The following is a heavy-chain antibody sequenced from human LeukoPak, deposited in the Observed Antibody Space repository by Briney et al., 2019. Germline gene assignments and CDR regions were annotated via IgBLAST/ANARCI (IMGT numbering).Heavy chain of an antibody. D-gene: IGHD6-13*01. Sequence: TGGSLRLSCAASGFTFDDYTMHWVRQAPGKGLEWVSLISWDGGSTYYADSVKGRFTISRDNAKNSLYLQMNSLRAEDTAVYYCARDGPKELYSSSWYSEYFQHWGQGTLVTVSS. CDR1: GFTFDDYT. J-gene: IGHJ1*01. V-gene: IGHV3-43*01. CDR3: ARDGPKELYSSSWYSEYFQH. CDR2: ISWDGGST.